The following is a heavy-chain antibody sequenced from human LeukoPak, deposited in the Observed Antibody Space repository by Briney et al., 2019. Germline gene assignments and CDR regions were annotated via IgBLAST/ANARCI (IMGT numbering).Heavy chain of an antibody. CDR3: ARVEGGQLWSIDY. J-gene: IGHJ4*02. Sequence: PSETLSLTCTVSGGSISSYYWSWIRQPPGKGLEWVGYIYYSGSTNYNPSLKSRVTISVDTSKNQFSLKLSSVTATDTAVYYCARVEGGQLWSIDYWGQETLVTVSS. V-gene: IGHV4-59*01. D-gene: IGHD5-18*01. CDR2: IYYSGST. CDR1: GGSISSYY.